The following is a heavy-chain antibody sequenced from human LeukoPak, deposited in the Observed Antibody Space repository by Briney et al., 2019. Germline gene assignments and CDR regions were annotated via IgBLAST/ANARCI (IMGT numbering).Heavy chain of an antibody. V-gene: IGHV4-61*02. Sequence: SQTLSLTCTVSGGSISSGSYYWSWIRQPAGKGLEWIGRIYTSGSTNYNPSLKSRVTISVDTSKNQFSLKLSSVTAADTAVYYCARVVWELPDYWGQGTLVTVSS. CDR1: GGSISSGSYY. CDR2: IYTSGST. J-gene: IGHJ4*02. D-gene: IGHD1-26*01. CDR3: ARVVWELPDY.